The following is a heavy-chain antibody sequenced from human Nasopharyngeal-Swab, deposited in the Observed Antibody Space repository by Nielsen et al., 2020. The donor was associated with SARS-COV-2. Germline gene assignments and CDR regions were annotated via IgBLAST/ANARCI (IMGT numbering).Heavy chain of an antibody. CDR1: GGSISSSSYY. V-gene: IGHV4-39*01. CDR3: ARHPGYCSSTSCYAGPNAFDI. Sequence: SETLSLTCTVSGGSISSSSYYWGWIRQPPGKELEWIGSIYYSGSTYYNPSLKSRVTISVDTSKNQFSLKLSSVTAADTAVYYCARHPGYCSSTSCYAGPNAFDIWGQGTMVTVSS. CDR2: IYYSGST. J-gene: IGHJ3*02. D-gene: IGHD2-2*01.